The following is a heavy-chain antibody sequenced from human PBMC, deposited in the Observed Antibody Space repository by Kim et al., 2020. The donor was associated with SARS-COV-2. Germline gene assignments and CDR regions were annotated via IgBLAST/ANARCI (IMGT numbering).Heavy chain of an antibody. V-gene: IGHV4-39*01. CDR2: IYYRGST. D-gene: IGHD1-26*01. CDR1: GGSISTNSNY. J-gene: IGHJ4*02. Sequence: SETLSLTCTVSGGSISTNSNYWGWIRQPPGKGLECIGTIYYRGSTDYNPSLKSRVTVSVDTSKNQFSLKLTSITAADTAVYYCARRPNGIYSHFDFWGQG. CDR3: ARRPNGIYSHFDF.